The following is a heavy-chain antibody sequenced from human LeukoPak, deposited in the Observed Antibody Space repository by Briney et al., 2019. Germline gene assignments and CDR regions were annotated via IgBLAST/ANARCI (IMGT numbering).Heavy chain of an antibody. V-gene: IGHV3-30*03. D-gene: IGHD1-1*01. CDR1: GFTFSSYG. Sequence: PGGSLRLSCAASGFTFSSYGMHWVRQAPGKGLEWVAGISYDGSSQKYADSVKGRFTISRDNSKSTLSLQINSLRTEDTAVYYCARVIMRNDVALDYWGQGTLVTVSS. J-gene: IGHJ4*02. CDR3: ARVIMRNDVALDY. CDR2: ISYDGSSQ.